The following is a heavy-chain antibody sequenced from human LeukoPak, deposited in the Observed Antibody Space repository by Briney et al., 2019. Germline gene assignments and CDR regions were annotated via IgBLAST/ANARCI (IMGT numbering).Heavy chain of an antibody. D-gene: IGHD3-22*01. CDR3: ARGRDDSSGYYYFDY. CDR1: GYTFTGYY. CDR2: INPNSGGT. V-gene: IGHV1-2*04. J-gene: IGHJ4*02. Sequence: ASVKVSCKASGYTFTGYYMHWVRQAPGQGLEWMGWINPNSGGTNYAQKFQGWVTMTRDTSISTAYMELSRLRSDDTAVYYCARGRDDSSGYYYFDYWGQGTLVTVSS.